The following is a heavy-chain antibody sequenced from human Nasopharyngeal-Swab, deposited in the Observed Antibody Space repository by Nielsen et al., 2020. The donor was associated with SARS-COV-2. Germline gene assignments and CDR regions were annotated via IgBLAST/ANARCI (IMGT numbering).Heavy chain of an antibody. CDR2: INNDGSST. CDR3: ATVRQDFDY. D-gene: IGHD2-15*01. J-gene: IGHJ4*02. CDR1: GFTFSNYW. Sequence: GESLKISCAASGFTFSNYWMHWVRQAPGKGLVWVSRINNDGSSTTDADSVKGRFTISRDNAKNTVYLQMNSLRADDTAVYYCATVRQDFDYWGQGTLVTVSS. V-gene: IGHV3-74*03.